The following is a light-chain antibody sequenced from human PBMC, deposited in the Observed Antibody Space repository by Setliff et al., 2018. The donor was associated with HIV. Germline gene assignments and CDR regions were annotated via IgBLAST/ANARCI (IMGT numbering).Light chain of an antibody. CDR3: SSFTSSDTVV. CDR2: EVS. V-gene: IGLV2-14*01. CDR1: GSDVGAYNY. J-gene: IGLJ2*01. Sequence: QSVLTQPASVSGSPGQSIALSCTGTGSDVGAYNYVSWYQQHPGKAPKVIIYEVSNRPSGVSNRFSGSKSGNTASLTISGLQAEDEGDYYCSSFTSSDTVVFGGGTKVTVL.